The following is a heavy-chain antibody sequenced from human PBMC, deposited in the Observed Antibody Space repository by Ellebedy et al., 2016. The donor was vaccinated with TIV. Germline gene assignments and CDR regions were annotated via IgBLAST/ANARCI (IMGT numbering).Heavy chain of an antibody. CDR2: IYYSGST. V-gene: IGHV4-59*12. D-gene: IGHD5-18*01. CDR3: GRGGYSYGFAMDV. J-gene: IGHJ6*02. Sequence: SETLSLAXTVSGGSISSYYWSWIRQPPGKGLEWIGYIYYSGSTNYNPSLKSRVTISVDTSKNQFSLKLSSVTAADTAVYYCGRGGYSYGFAMDVWGQGTTVTVSS. CDR1: GGSISSYY.